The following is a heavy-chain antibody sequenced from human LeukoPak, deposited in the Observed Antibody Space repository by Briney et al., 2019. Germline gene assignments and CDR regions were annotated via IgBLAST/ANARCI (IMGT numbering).Heavy chain of an antibody. J-gene: IGHJ4*02. V-gene: IGHV3-7*05. CDR2: IKEDGSEK. D-gene: IGHD3-22*01. CDR1: GFSFSTYW. Sequence: GGSLRLSCAASGFSFSTYWMSWVRQAPGKGLEWVANIKEDGSEKYYVDSVKGRFTISRDNSKNTLYLHMNSLRAEDTAVYYCAKANYYDSSGYYENLDYWGQGTLVTVSS. CDR3: AKANYYDSSGYYENLDY.